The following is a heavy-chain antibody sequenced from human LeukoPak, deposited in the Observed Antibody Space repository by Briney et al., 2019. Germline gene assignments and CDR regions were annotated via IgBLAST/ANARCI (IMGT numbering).Heavy chain of an antibody. CDR3: ARFRGGLYYYYGMDV. CDR1: GFTFSSYA. CDR2: ISYDGGNK. J-gene: IGHJ6*02. Sequence: PGGSLRLSCAASGFTFSSYAMHWVRQAPGKGLEWVAVISYDGGNKYYADSVKGRFTISRDNSKNTLYLQMNSLRAEDTAVYYCARFRGGLYYYYGMDVWGQGTTVTVSS. D-gene: IGHD3-10*01. V-gene: IGHV3-30*04.